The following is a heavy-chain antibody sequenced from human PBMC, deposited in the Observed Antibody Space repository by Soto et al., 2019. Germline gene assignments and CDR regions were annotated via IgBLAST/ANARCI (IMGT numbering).Heavy chain of an antibody. CDR3: ARRARPDFYYMDV. J-gene: IGHJ6*03. V-gene: IGHV3-64*01. CDR2: ISSNGVGT. D-gene: IGHD6-6*01. Sequence: GGSLGRSFAAAGFTLRGYAIDLVRQAPGKGLEYVSGISSNGVGTYYANSVQGRFTISRDNSKNTVYLQMGSLRPEDMAVYYCARRARPDFYYMDVWGKGTTVTVSS. CDR1: GFTLRGYA.